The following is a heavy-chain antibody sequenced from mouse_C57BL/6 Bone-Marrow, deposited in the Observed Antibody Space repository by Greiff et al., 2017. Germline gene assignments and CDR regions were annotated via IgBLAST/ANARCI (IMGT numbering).Heavy chain of an antibody. J-gene: IGHJ1*03. Sequence: QVQLQQSGPELVKPGASVKLSCKASGYTFTSYDINWVKQRPGQGLEWIGWIYPRDGSTKYNEKFKGKATLTVDTSSSTAYMELHSLTSEDSAVCFCSRLECDCNSGDWYFDVWGTGTTVTVSS. CDR3: SRLECDCNSGDWYFDV. CDR1: GYTFTSYD. V-gene: IGHV1-85*01. CDR2: IYPRDGST.